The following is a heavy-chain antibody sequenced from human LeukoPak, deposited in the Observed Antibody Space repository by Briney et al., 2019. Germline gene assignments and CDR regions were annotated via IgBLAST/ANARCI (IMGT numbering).Heavy chain of an antibody. CDR2: ISGSGGST. V-gene: IGHV3-23*01. D-gene: IGHD2-2*01. CDR3: AKENYQIRTDY. J-gene: IGHJ4*02. Sequence: GGSLRLSCAASGFTFSSYAMSWVSQAPGKGLEWVSAISGSGGSTYYADSVKGRFTISRDSAKNTLYLQMNSLRAEDTAVYCCAKENYQIRTDYWGQGTLVTVSS. CDR1: GFTFSSYA.